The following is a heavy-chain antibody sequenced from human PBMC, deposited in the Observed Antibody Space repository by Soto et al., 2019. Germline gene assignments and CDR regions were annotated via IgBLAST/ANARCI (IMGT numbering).Heavy chain of an antibody. Sequence: SETLSLTCTVSGDSIISSDFYWGWVRQPPGKGLEWIGSIFYLGSSYYNPSLKSRVTMSVDTPKNQFSLRLGSVTAADTALYFCARHSLALRKNNWFDPWGQGIIVSVSS. CDR3: ARHSLALRKNNWFDP. CDR1: GDSIISSDFY. V-gene: IGHV4-39*01. CDR2: IFYLGSS. J-gene: IGHJ5*02. D-gene: IGHD3-3*02.